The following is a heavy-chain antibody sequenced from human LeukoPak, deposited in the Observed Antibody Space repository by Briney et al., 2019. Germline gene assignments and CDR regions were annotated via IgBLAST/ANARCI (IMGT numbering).Heavy chain of an antibody. CDR1: GGSFSGYY. V-gene: IGHV4-59*10. D-gene: IGHD1-26*01. CDR3: ASQSGSYEGFDY. CDR2: IYTSGST. J-gene: IGHJ4*02. Sequence: SETLSLTCAVYGGSFSGYYWSWIRQPAGKGLEWIGRIYTSGSTNYNPSLKSRVTMSVDTSKNQFSLKLSSVTAADTAVYYCASQSGSYEGFDYWGQGTLVTVSS.